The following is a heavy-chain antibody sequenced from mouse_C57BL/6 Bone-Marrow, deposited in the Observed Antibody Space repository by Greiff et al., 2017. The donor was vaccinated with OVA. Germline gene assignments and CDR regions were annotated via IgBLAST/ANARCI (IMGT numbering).Heavy chain of an antibody. CDR2: IYPGSGNT. Sequence: QVQLKQSGPELVKPGASVQISCKASGYTFTDYYINWVKQRPGQGLEWIGWIYPGSGNTKYNEKFKGKATLTVDTSSSTAYMQLSSLTSADSAVFVGARGGVGYYAMDYWGQGTSVTVSA. V-gene: IGHV1-84*01. D-gene: IGHD1-1*02. CDR3: ARGGVGYYAMDY. CDR1: GYTFTDYY. J-gene: IGHJ4*01.